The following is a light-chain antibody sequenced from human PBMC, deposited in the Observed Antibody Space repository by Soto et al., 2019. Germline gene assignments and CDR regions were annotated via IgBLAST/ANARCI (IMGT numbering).Light chain of an antibody. Sequence: DILLTQSPATLSLSPGERATISCQTSQTSGSNFLAWYQHKPGQDPSLLIYASSNRATGIPDRFSGSASGPDFTLTINRLEPEDFAVYYCQLYGISPQFGQGTRLEIK. V-gene: IGKV3-20*01. CDR3: QLYGISPQ. J-gene: IGKJ5*01. CDR2: ASS. CDR1: QTSGSNF.